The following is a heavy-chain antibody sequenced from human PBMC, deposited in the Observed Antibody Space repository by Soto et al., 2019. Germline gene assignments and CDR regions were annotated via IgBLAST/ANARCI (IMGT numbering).Heavy chain of an antibody. CDR1: GYTFTSYG. Sequence: ASVKVSCKASGYTFTSYGISWARQAPGQGLEWMGWISAYNGNTNYAQKLQGRVTMTTDTSTSTAYMELRSLRSDDTAVYYRARGSYYDILTGYQYYFDHWGQGTLVTVSS. D-gene: IGHD3-9*01. CDR3: ARGSYYDILTGYQYYFDH. V-gene: IGHV1-18*04. CDR2: ISAYNGNT. J-gene: IGHJ4*02.